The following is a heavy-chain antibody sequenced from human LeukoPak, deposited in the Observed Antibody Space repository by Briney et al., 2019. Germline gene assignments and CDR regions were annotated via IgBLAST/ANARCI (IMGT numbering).Heavy chain of an antibody. CDR1: GFTFDDYA. J-gene: IGHJ6*03. D-gene: IGHD1-14*01. CDR2: ISWNSGSI. Sequence: PGRSLRLSCAASGFTFDDYAMHWVRHAPGKGLEWVSGISWNSGSIGYADSVKGRFTISRDNAKNSLYLQMNSLRAEDMALYYCARASHRGYYYYYMDVWGKGPRSPSP. V-gene: IGHV3-9*03. CDR3: ARASHRGYYYYYMDV.